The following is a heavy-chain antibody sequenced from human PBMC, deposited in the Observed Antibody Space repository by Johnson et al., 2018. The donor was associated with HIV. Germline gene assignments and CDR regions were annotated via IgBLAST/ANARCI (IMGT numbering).Heavy chain of an antibody. CDR1: GFTFDDYT. Sequence: VQLVESGGVVVQPGGSLRLSCAASGFTFDDYTMHWVRQAPGKGLEWVSLISGSGGSTYYADSVKGRFTISRDNAKNSLYLQMNSLRAEDTAVYYCARDAHRTDDAFDIWGQGTMVTVSS. J-gene: IGHJ3*02. CDR2: ISGSGGST. CDR3: ARDAHRTDDAFDI. V-gene: IGHV3-43*01. D-gene: IGHD1-14*01.